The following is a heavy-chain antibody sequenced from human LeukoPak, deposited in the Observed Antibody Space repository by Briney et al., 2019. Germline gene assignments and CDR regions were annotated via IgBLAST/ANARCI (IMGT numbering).Heavy chain of an antibody. CDR2: IYSGGST. V-gene: IGHV3-66*04. CDR1: GFTVSSNY. CDR3: TRLSLPVPYNFDY. Sequence: GGSLRLSCAASGFTVSSNYMSWVRQAPGKGLEWVSVIYSGGSTYYADSVKGRFTISRDNSKNTLYLQMNSLRAEDTAVYYCTRLSLPVPYNFDYWGQGTLVTVPS. D-gene: IGHD1-1*01. J-gene: IGHJ4*02.